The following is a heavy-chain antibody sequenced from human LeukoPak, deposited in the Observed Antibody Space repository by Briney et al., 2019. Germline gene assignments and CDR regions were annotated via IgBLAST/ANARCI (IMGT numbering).Heavy chain of an antibody. V-gene: IGHV4-38-2*02. J-gene: IGHJ4*02. CDR3: ARGRSLTWIQLWSGRHHKYYFDY. CDR2: INHSGST. CDR1: GYSISSGYY. D-gene: IGHD5-18*01. Sequence: SETLSLTCTVSGYSISSGYYWSWIRQPPGKGLEWIGEINHSGSTNYNPSLKSRVTISVDTSKNQFSLKLSSVTAADTAVYYCARGRSLTWIQLWSGRHHKYYFDYWGQGTLVTVSS.